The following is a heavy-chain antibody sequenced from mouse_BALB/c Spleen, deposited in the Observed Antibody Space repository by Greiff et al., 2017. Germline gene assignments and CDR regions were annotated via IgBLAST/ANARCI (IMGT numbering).Heavy chain of an antibody. CDR3: ARELRLPFDYAMDY. D-gene: IGHD1-2*01. J-gene: IGHJ4*01. Sequence: QVQLQQSGPGLVAPSQSLSITCTVSGFSLTSYGVHWVRQPPGKGLEWLGVIWAGGSTNYNSALMSRLSISKDNSKSQVFLKMNSLQTDDTAMYYCARELRLPFDYAMDYWGQGTSVTVSS. V-gene: IGHV2-9*02. CDR2: IWAGGST. CDR1: GFSLTSYG.